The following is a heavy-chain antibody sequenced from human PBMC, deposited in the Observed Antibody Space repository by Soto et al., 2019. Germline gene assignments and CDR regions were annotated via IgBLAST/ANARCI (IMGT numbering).Heavy chain of an antibody. Sequence: ETLSLTCAVYGGSFSGYYWTWIRQPPGTGLEWIGEINHSGSTNYNPSLKSRVTISVDTSKNQFSLKLTSVTAADTAVYYCARHYAVVLYYFDYWGQGTLVTVSS. D-gene: IGHD2-21*01. J-gene: IGHJ4*02. CDR1: GGSFSGYY. V-gene: IGHV4-34*01. CDR3: ARHYAVVLYYFDY. CDR2: INHSGST.